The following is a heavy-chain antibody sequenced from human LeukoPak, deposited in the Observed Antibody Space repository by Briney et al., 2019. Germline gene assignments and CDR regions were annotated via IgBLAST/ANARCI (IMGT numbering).Heavy chain of an antibody. V-gene: IGHV1-69*04. CDR1: GGTFSSYA. CDR2: IIPILGIA. CDR3: ARGTVTTDYYYGMDV. D-gene: IGHD4-17*01. J-gene: IGHJ6*02. Sequence: ASVKVSCKASGGTFSSYAISWVRQAPGQGLEWMGRIIPILGIANYAQKFQGRVTITADKSTSTAYMELSSLRSEDTAVYYCARGTVTTDYYYGMDVWGQGTTVTVSS.